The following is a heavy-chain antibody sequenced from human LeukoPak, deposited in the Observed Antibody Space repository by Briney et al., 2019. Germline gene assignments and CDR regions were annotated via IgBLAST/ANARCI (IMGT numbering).Heavy chain of an antibody. CDR2: INHSGST. Sequence: SETLSLTCAVYGGSFSGYYWSWIRQPPGKGLEWIGEINHSGSTYYNPSLKSRVTISVDTSKNQFSLKLSSVTAADTAVYYCARDPNSGSYPAPLDYWGQGTLVTVSS. CDR3: ARDPNSGSYPAPLDY. D-gene: IGHD1-26*01. V-gene: IGHV4-34*01. CDR1: GGSFSGYY. J-gene: IGHJ4*02.